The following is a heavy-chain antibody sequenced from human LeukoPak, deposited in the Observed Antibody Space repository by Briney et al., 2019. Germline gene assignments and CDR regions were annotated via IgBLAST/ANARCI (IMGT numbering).Heavy chain of an antibody. V-gene: IGHV4-59*08. CDR3: ARHGRSGWFDY. Sequence: PSETLSLTCTVSGGSISSYYWSWIGQPPGKGLEWIGYIYYSGSTNYNPSLKSRVTISVDTSKNQFSLKLSSVTAADTAVYYCARHGRSGWFDYWGQGTLVTVSS. J-gene: IGHJ4*02. CDR1: GGSISSYY. CDR2: IYYSGST. D-gene: IGHD6-19*01.